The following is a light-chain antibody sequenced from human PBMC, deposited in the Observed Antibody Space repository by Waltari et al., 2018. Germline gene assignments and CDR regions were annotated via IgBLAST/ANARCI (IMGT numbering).Light chain of an antibody. Sequence: QSVLPQPPSASVTPGQRVPISCSGRNSHLGSNSVHRYQQLPVTAPTLLIYTNNQRPSGVPDRFSGSKSGTSATLAIGGLRSADEADYYCAAWDGSLNGWVFGGGTKLTVL. V-gene: IGLV1-44*01. CDR1: NSHLGSNS. J-gene: IGLJ3*02. CDR2: TNN. CDR3: AAWDGSLNGWV.